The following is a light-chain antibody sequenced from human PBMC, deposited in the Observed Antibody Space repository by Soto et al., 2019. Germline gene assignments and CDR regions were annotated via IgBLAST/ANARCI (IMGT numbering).Light chain of an antibody. J-gene: IGKJ4*01. V-gene: IGKV3-15*01. CDR1: QSVSSN. CDR2: DAS. CDR3: QQCSWHPFTVT. Sequence: EIVMTQSPATLSVSPGERATLSCRASQSVSSNLAWYQQKPGKAPRLLIYDASTRATGIPARFSGSGSGTEYTLTISSLQSEDSAVYYCQQCSWHPFTVTFGGGTKVEIK.